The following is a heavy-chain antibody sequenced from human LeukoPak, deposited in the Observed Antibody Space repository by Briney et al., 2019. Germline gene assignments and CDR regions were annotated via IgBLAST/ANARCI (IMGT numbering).Heavy chain of an antibody. CDR2: INPSGGST. D-gene: IGHD3-22*01. Sequence: ASVKVSCTSSGYTFTSYYMHWVRQAPGQGLEWVGIINPSGGSTSYAQKFQGRVTMTRDTSTSTVYMELSSLRSEDTAVYYCARDPRKNYYDSSGYDYWGQGTLVTVSS. J-gene: IGHJ4*02. CDR3: ARDPRKNYYDSSGYDY. V-gene: IGHV1-46*01. CDR1: GYTFTSYY.